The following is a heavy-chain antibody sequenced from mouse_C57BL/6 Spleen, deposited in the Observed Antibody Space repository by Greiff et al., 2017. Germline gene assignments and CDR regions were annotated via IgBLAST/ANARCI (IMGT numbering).Heavy chain of an antibody. V-gene: IGHV1-63*01. D-gene: IGHD4-1*01. CDR1: GYTFTNYW. CDR3: ARETGTWYFDY. Sequence: VKLVESGAELVRPGTSVKMSCKASGYTFTNYWIGWAKQRPGHGLEWIGDIYPGGGYTNYNEKFKGKATLTADKSSGTAYMQFSSLTSEDAAIYYCARETGTWYFDYWGQGTTLTVSS. CDR2: IYPGGGYT. J-gene: IGHJ2*01.